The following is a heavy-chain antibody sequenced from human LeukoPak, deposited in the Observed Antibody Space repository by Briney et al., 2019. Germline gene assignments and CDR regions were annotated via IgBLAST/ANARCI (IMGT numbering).Heavy chain of an antibody. CDR3: ARWTDSSGYYYAHYGMDV. CDR1: GFAYNANS. D-gene: IGHD3-22*01. J-gene: IGHJ6*02. CDR2: ISSSGSAK. Sequence: GGSLRLSCALSGFAYNANSINWVRQAPGKGLEWVSYISSSGSAKYYADSVKGRFTISRDNAKNSVYLQMNNLRAEDTAVYYCARWTDSSGYYYAHYGMDVWGQGTTVTVSS. V-gene: IGHV3-48*04.